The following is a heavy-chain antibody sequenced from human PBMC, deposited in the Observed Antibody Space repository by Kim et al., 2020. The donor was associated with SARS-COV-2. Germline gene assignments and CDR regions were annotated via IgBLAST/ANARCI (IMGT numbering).Heavy chain of an antibody. J-gene: IGHJ3*02. CDR3: ATGQNVIMTATAFDI. CDR2: ISGSGGSI. D-gene: IGHD2-21*01. Sequence: GGSLRLSCAASGFTFNTYAMSWVRQAPGKGLEWVSTISGSGGSISYADSVKGRFTISRDNSKNTVSLQMKSLRAEDTAVYYCATGQNVIMTATAFDIWG. CDR1: GFTFNTYA. V-gene: IGHV3-23*01.